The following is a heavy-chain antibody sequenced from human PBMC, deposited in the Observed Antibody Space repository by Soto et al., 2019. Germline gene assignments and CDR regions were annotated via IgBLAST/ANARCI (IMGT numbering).Heavy chain of an antibody. J-gene: IGHJ5*02. CDR3: ARDRSTYGGGGTGEVKENWFDP. Sequence: SETLSLTCSVSGGSISRYYWSWIRQPPGKGLEWIGYAYYSGDTGYNPSLRSRVTMAVDTSKSQVSLKLSSVTAADTAVYYCARDRSTYGGGGTGEVKENWFDPWGQGALVTVSS. V-gene: IGHV4-59*01. D-gene: IGHD2-8*01. CDR2: AYYSGDT. CDR1: GGSISRYY.